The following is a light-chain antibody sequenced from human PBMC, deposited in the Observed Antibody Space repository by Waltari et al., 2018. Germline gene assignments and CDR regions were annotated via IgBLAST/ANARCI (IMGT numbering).Light chain of an antibody. V-gene: IGKV4-1*01. CDR1: QSFLYSSSNNNY. J-gene: IGKJ2*01. Sequence: DIVMTQSPDSLAVSLGERATINCKSSQSFLYSSSNNNYLAWYQQKPGQPPKPLIYWASARESGVPDRFSGSGSGTDFTLTISSLQAEDVAVYYCQQYYTTPYTFGQGTKLEIK. CDR3: QQYYTTPYT. CDR2: WAS.